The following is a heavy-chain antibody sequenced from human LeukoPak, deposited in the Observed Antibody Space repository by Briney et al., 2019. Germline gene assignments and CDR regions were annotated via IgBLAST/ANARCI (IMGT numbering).Heavy chain of an antibody. D-gene: IGHD6-13*01. J-gene: IGHJ4*02. CDR3: ARGVSSSWYYYFDY. Sequence: GASVKVSCKASGYTFTGYYMHWVRQAPGQGLEWMGGIIPIFGTANYAQKFQGRVTITADESTSTAYMELSSLRSEDTAVYYCARGVSSSWYYYFDYWGQGTLVAVSS. V-gene: IGHV1-69*13. CDR1: GYTFTGYY. CDR2: IIPIFGTA.